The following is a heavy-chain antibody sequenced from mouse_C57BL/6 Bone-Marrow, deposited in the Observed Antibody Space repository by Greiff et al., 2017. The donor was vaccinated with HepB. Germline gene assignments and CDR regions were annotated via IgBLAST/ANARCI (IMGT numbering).Heavy chain of an antibody. CDR1: GFTFSSYT. D-gene: IGHD4-1*01. CDR3: ARELTGKGTWFAY. V-gene: IGHV5-4*01. CDR2: ISGGGSYT. Sequence: EVKLMESGGGLVKPGGSLKLSCAASGFTFSSYTMSWVRQTPEKRLEWVATISGGGSYTYYPDNVKGRFTISRDNAKNNLYLQMSHLKSEDTAMYYCARELTGKGTWFAYWGQGTLVTVSA. J-gene: IGHJ3*01.